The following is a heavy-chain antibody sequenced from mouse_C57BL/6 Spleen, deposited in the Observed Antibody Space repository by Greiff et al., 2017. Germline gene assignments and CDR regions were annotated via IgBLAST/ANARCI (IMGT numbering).Heavy chain of an antibody. CDR1: GYTFTSSW. D-gene: IGHD1-1*01. V-gene: IGHV1-55*01. Sequence: QVQLKQPGAELVKPGASVQMSCKASGYTFTSSWITWVKQRPGQGLAWIGDIYPGSGSTNYNEKFKSKATLTVDTSSSTAYMQLSSLTSEDSAVYYCARWSTGSPFDYWGQGTTLTVSS. J-gene: IGHJ2*01. CDR2: IYPGSGST. CDR3: ARWSTGSPFDY.